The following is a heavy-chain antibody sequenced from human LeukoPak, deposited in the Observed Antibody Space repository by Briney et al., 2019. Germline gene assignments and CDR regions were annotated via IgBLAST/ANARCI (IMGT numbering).Heavy chain of an antibody. CDR2: IIPILGIA. J-gene: IGHJ3*02. D-gene: IGHD5-24*01. Sequence: SVKVSCKASGGTFSSYAISWVRQAPGQGLEWMGRIIPILGIANYAQKFRGRVTITADKSTSTAYMELSSLRSEDTAVYYCARVGEDGYNNPNYAFDIWGQGTMVTVSS. CDR3: ARVGEDGYNNPNYAFDI. CDR1: GGTFSSYA. V-gene: IGHV1-69*04.